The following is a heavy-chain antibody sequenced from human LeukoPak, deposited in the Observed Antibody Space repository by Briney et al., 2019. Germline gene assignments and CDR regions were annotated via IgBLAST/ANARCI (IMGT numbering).Heavy chain of an antibody. Sequence: SVKVSCKASGGTFSSYAISWVRQAPGQGLEWMGGIIPIFGTANYAQKFQGRVTITADESTSTAYMELSSLRSEDTAVYYCCSGYSYEFSDPWGQGTLVTVSS. CDR2: IIPIFGTA. J-gene: IGHJ5*02. CDR3: CSGYSYEFSDP. V-gene: IGHV1-69*01. D-gene: IGHD5-18*01. CDR1: GGTFSSYA.